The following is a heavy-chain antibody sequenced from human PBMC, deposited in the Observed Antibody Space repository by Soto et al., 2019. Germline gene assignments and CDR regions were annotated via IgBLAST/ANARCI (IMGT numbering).Heavy chain of an antibody. V-gene: IGHV3-48*01. CDR2: ISSSSSTI. D-gene: IGHD3-16*01. CDR1: GFTFSSYS. Sequence: GGSLRLACAASGFTFSSYSMNWVRQAPGKGLEWVSYISSSSSTIYYADSVKGRFTISRDNAKNSLYLQMNSLRAEDTAVYYCATNEGDDDSYYYIWRSSPPPDYWGPGPLVTGSS. CDR3: ATNEGDDDSYYYIWRSSPPPDY. J-gene: IGHJ4*02.